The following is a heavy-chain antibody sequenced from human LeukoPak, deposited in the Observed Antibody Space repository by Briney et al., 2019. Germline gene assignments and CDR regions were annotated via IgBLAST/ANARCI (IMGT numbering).Heavy chain of an antibody. Sequence: GGSLRLSCAASGFTFSSYAMSWVRQAPGKGLEWVSAISGSGGSTHYADSVKGRFTISRDNSKNTLYPQMNSLRAEDTAVYYCAKGDIVVVPAATNWGQGTLVTVSS. CDR2: ISGSGGST. D-gene: IGHD2-2*01. CDR1: GFTFSSYA. J-gene: IGHJ4*02. CDR3: AKGDIVVVPAATN. V-gene: IGHV3-23*01.